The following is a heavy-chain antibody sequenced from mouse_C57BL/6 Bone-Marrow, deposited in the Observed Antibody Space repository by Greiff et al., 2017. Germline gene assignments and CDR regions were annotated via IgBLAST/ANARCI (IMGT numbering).Heavy chain of an antibody. Sequence: QVQLQQSGAELVKPGASVKMSCKASGYTFTSYWITWVKQRPGQGLEWIGDIYPGSGSTNYNEKFKSKATLTVDTSSSTAYMQLSSLTSEDSAVYYCARECPTTVVRYWGQGTTLTVSS. V-gene: IGHV1-55*01. J-gene: IGHJ2*01. CDR3: ARECPTTVVRY. CDR1: GYTFTSYW. D-gene: IGHD1-1*01. CDR2: IYPGSGST.